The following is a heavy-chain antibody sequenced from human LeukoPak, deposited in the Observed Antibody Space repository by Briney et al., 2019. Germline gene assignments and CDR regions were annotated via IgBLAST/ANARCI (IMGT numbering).Heavy chain of an antibody. J-gene: IGHJ4*02. CDR2: IIASSGST. CDR3: AKGAYDYIEMGYFDY. D-gene: IGHD5-12*01. Sequence: GGSLRLSCAASGFSLSNSAMSWVRQAPGKGMEWVSLIIASSGSTFHADSVKGRFTISRDNSKNTLYLQMNSLRADDTAVYYCAKGAYDYIEMGYFDYWGQGTLVTVSS. CDR1: GFSLSNSA. V-gene: IGHV3-23*01.